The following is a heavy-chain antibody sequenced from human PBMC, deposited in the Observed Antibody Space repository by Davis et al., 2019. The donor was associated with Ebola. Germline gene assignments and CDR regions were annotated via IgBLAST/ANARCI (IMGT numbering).Heavy chain of an antibody. D-gene: IGHD4-17*01. V-gene: IGHV2-5*02. CDR1: GFSLSTTGLG. Sequence: SGPTLVQPTQTLTLTCSFSGFSLSTTGLGVGWIRQPPGQALEWLALIYSAVDKRYSLSLRSRLTISKDTSKNQVVLTMTNMDPLDTATYYCAPKAYGSLANWFGPWGQGTLVTVSS. CDR3: APKAYGSLANWFGP. J-gene: IGHJ5*02. CDR2: IYSAVDK.